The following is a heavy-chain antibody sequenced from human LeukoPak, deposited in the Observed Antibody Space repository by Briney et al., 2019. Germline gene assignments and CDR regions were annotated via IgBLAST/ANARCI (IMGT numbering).Heavy chain of an antibody. CDR3: ARVDAQGVPSP. Sequence: VSXXSISSXXXXXXXXXXXXXKGXEWIGYIYHSGSTYYTPSLKSRITISVDRAKNQFSLKLSSVTAADTAVYYCARVDAQGVPSPWGQGILVTVSS. V-gene: IGHV4-30-2*01. J-gene: IGHJ5*02. CDR1: XXSISSXXXX. CDR2: IYHSGST. D-gene: IGHD3-16*01.